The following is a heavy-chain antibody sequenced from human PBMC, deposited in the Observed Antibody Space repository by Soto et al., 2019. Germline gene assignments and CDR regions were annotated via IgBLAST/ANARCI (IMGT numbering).Heavy chain of an antibody. CDR3: AHLQYWDATLGY. J-gene: IGHJ4*02. D-gene: IGHD2-8*02. V-gene: IGHV2-5*02. CDR2: IYWDDDK. Sequence: QITLKESGPTLVNPTQTVTLTCTFSGFSLSTTGVGVGWIRQPPGKALEWLAVIYWDDDKRYSPSLKSRLTITKDTSKNQVVLTMSNMDPVDTATDYCAHLQYWDATLGYWGQGTLVTVSS. CDR1: GFSLSTTGVG.